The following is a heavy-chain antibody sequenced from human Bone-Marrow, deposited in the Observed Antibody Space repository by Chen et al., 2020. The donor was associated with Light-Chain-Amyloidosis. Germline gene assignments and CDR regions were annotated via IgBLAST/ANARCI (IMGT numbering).Heavy chain of an antibody. D-gene: IGHD6-6*01. Sequence: EVQLLESGGGLIQPGGSLRISCAASGFTFNNYARRWARQAPGKGLECLPRISGGCDVIHYADSVRGRFTISKDDSKSTVYLKMSRLRVEDTAISYGGKGHTDSSFFNWGQGTQVTVSS. V-gene: IGHV3-23*01. CDR1: GFTFNNYA. CDR3: GKGHTDSSFFN. J-gene: IGHJ1*01. CDR2: ISGGCDVI.